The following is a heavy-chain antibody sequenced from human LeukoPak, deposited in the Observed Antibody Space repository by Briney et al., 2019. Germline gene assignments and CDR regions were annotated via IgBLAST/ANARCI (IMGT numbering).Heavy chain of an antibody. V-gene: IGHV1-2*02. J-gene: IGHJ6*02. CDR1: GYTFTGYY. CDR3: ARDLYGDYGYYYYGLDV. Sequence: GASVKVSCKASGYTFTGYYMHWVRQAPGQGLEWMGWINPNSGGTNYAQKFQGRVTMTRDTSISTAYMELSRLRSDDTAVYYCARDLYGDYGYYYYGLDVWGQGTTVTVSS. CDR2: INPNSGGT. D-gene: IGHD4-17*01.